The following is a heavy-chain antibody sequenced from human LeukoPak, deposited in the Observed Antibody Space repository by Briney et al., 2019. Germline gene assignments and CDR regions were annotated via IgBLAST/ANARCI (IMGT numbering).Heavy chain of an antibody. V-gene: IGHV3-49*04. D-gene: IGHD2-15*01. J-gene: IGHJ4*02. CDR1: GFTFGDNN. CDR2: IRGKPYGGTT. CDR3: ARGGFDY. Sequence: HPGGSLRLSCTASGFTFGDNNLNWVRQAPGKGLEWVGFIRGKPYGGTTEYAASVKGRFTISRDDSKSIAYLQMNSLKTEDTAVYYCARGGFDYWGQGTLVTVCS.